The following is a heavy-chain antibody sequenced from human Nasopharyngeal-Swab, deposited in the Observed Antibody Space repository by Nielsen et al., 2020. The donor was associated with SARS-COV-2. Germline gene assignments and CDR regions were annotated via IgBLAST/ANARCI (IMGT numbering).Heavy chain of an antibody. Sequence: WIRQPPGKGLEWIGYIYYSGSTYYNPSLKSRVTISVDTSKNQFSLKLSSVTAADTAVYYCARAQRNFVVVSAFDYWGQGTLVTVSS. J-gene: IGHJ4*02. CDR3: ARAQRNFVVVSAFDY. V-gene: IGHV4-31*02. D-gene: IGHD2-21*02. CDR2: IYYSGST.